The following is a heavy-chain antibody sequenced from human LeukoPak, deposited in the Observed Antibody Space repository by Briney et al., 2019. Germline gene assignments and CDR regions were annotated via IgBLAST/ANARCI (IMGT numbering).Heavy chain of an antibody. Sequence: GGSLRLSCAASGFTVSSNYMSWVRQAPGKGLEWVSVIYSGGSTYYADSVKGRFAISRNNAKNSLYLQMNSLRAEDTAVYYCAELGITMIGGVWGKGTTVTISS. CDR2: IYSGGST. J-gene: IGHJ6*04. V-gene: IGHV3-66*01. D-gene: IGHD3-10*02. CDR1: GFTVSSNY. CDR3: AELGITMIGGV.